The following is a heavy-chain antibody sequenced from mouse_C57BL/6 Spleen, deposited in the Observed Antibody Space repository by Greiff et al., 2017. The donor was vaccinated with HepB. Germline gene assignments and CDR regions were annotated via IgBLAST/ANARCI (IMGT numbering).Heavy chain of an antibody. Sequence: EVQLQQSGPGLVKPSQSLSLTCSVTGYSITSGYYWNWIRQFPGNKLEWMGYISYDGSNNYNPSLKNRISITRDTSKNQFFLKLNSVTTEDTATYYCARIDNYGSSWMDYWGQGTSVTVSS. CDR2: ISYDGSN. V-gene: IGHV3-6*01. J-gene: IGHJ4*01. D-gene: IGHD1-1*01. CDR1: GYSITSGYY. CDR3: ARIDNYGSSWMDY.